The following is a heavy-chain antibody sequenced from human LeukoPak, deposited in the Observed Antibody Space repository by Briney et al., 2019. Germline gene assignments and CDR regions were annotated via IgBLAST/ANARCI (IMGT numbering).Heavy chain of an antibody. CDR1: GFSFNNYV. CDR2: IRGSGSRT. J-gene: IGHJ4*02. V-gene: IGHV3-23*01. D-gene: IGHD3-22*01. CDR3: ARRSYYDSTGYPFDY. Sequence: PGGCRRPSCAASGFSFNNYVMSWVRQPPGEGLGWGSTIRGSGSRTYYADSVKGRFTISSANSKNTLYLQMNSLRAEDTAFYYCARRSYYDSTGYPFDYWGQGALVTVSS.